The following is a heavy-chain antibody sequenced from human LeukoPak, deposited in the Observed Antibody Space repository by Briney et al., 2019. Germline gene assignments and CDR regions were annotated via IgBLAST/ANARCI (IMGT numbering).Heavy chain of an antibody. CDR2: IIPIFGIA. D-gene: IGHD5-18*01. J-gene: IGHJ4*02. CDR1: GGTFSSYA. Sequence: SVKVSCKASGGTFSSYATSWLRQAPGQGLEWMGRIIPIFGIANYAQKFQGRVTITADKSTSTAYMELSSLRSEDTAVYYCARDRDTAMVTFDYWGQGTLVTVSS. V-gene: IGHV1-69*04. CDR3: ARDRDTAMVTFDY.